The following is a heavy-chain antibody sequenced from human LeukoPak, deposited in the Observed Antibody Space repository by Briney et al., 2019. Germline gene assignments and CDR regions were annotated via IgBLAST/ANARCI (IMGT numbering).Heavy chain of an antibody. V-gene: IGHV1-46*01. J-gene: IGHJ5*02. Sequence: ASVKVSCKASGYTFTSYHMHWVRQAPGQGLEWMGIINPSGGSTSYAQKFQGRVTMTRDTSTSTVYMELSSLRSEDTAVYYCARGPTTVTTFRSWFDPWGQGTLVTVSS. D-gene: IGHD4-17*01. CDR3: ARGPTTVTTFRSWFDP. CDR2: INPSGGST. CDR1: GYTFTSYH.